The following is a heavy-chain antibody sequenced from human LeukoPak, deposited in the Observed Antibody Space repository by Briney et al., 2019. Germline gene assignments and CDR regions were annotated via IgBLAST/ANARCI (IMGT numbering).Heavy chain of an antibody. CDR1: GGSISSSNW. J-gene: IGHJ5*02. D-gene: IGHD3-3*01. CDR3: ARAKYDFWSGSTTSFDP. CDR2: IYHSGST. V-gene: IGHV4-4*02. Sequence: SGTLSLTCAVSGGSISSSNWWSWVRQPPGKGLEWIGEIYHSGSTNYNPSLKSRVTISVDKSKNQFSLKLSSVTAADTAVYYCARAKYDFWSGSTTSFDPWGRGTLVTVSS.